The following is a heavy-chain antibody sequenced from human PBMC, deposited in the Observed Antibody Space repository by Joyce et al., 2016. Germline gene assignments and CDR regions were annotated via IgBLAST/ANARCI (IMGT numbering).Heavy chain of an antibody. Sequence: QVQLLQSGPEVKKPGASVKVSCKSSGYALNTYGITWVRQAPGQGLEWVDWISTHTGRTTQGQKFQCRVTLTTDAFATTVFMDLRNLTSDDTAVYFCARAGSGGSRRGISDYWGQGTLVIVSS. CDR3: ARAGSGGSRRGISDY. D-gene: IGHD2-15*01. CDR1: GYALNTYG. CDR2: ISTHTGRT. V-gene: IGHV1-18*01. J-gene: IGHJ4*02.